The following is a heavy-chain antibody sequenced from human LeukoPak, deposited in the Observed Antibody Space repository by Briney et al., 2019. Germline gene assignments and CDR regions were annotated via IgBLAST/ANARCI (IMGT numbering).Heavy chain of an antibody. CDR1: GFTFSSAW. CDR2: VNQDGSGK. CDR3: AREDASSMDV. J-gene: IGHJ6*03. Sequence: GGSLRLSCAASGFTFSSAWMSWVRQAPGKGLEWVANVNQDGSGKYYVDSVKGRFTISKDNAKNSLYLQMNSLRAEDTAVYYCAREDASSMDVWGKGTTVTVSS. V-gene: IGHV3-7*01.